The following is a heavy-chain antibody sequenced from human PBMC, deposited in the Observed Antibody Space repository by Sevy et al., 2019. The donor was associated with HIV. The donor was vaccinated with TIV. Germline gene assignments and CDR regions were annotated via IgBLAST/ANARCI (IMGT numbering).Heavy chain of an antibody. CDR3: ATSRSGYFDSSGYYIY. J-gene: IGHJ4*02. CDR1: GYSFTSHW. Sequence: GESLKISCKGSGYSFTSHWLGWVRHMPGKGLEWMGIIYPDASDTKYSPSFQGQVTFSADKSISTAYLQWSSLKASETAMYYCATSRSGYFDSSGYYIYWGQGTLVTVSS. D-gene: IGHD3-22*01. CDR2: IYPDASDT. V-gene: IGHV5-51*01.